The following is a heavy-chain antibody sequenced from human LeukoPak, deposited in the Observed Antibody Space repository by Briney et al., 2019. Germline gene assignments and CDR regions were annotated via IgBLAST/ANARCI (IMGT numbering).Heavy chain of an antibody. D-gene: IGHD3-10*01. CDR2: INHSGST. V-gene: IGHV4-34*01. CDR1: GGSFSGYY. J-gene: IGHJ4*02. CDR3: ARANQVLLWFGDLSPFDY. Sequence: WETLSLTCAVYGGSFSGYYWSWIRQPPGKGLEWVGEINHSGSTNYNPSLKSRVTISVDTYKNQFSLKLRSVTAADTAVYYCARANQVLLWFGDLSPFDYWGQGTLVTVSS.